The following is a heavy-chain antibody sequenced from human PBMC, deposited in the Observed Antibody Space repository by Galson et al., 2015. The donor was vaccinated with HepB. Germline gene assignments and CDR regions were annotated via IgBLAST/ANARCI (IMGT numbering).Heavy chain of an antibody. Sequence: SVKVSCKASGFTFTSSAMQWVRQARGQRLEWIGWIVVGSGNTNYAQKFQERVTITRDMSTSTAYMELSSLRSEDTAVYYCAADLPGATELGAFDIWGQGTMVTVSS. CDR2: IVVGSGNT. V-gene: IGHV1-58*02. J-gene: IGHJ3*02. D-gene: IGHD7-27*01. CDR3: AADLPGATELGAFDI. CDR1: GFTFTSSA.